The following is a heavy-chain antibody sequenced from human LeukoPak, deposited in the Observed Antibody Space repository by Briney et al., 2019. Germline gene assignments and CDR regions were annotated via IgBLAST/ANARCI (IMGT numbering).Heavy chain of an antibody. V-gene: IGHV1-24*01. CDR1: GYTLTELS. J-gene: IGHJ2*01. CDR2: FDPEDGET. D-gene: IGHD6-6*01. Sequence: ATSVKVSCKVSGYTLTELSMHWVRQAPGKGLEWMGGFDPEDGETIYAQKFQGRVTMTEDTSTDTAYMELRSLRSEDTAVYYCATSEYSSSSSRYFDLWGRGTLVTVSS. CDR3: ATSEYSSSSSRYFDL.